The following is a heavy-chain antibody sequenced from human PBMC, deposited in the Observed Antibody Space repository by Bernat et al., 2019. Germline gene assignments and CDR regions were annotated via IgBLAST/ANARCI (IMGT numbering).Heavy chain of an antibody. CDR3: ALVNGYLDAFDI. J-gene: IGHJ3*02. CDR1: GFSLSNARMG. CDR2: IFSNDEK. V-gene: IGHV2-26*01. Sequence: QVTLKESGPVLVKPTETLTLTCTVSGFSLSNARMGVSWIRQPPGKALEWLAHIFSNDEKSYSTSLKSRLTISKDTSKSQVIRTMTNMDAVDKATCYCALVNGYLDAFDIWGQGTMVTVSS. D-gene: IGHD5-24*01.